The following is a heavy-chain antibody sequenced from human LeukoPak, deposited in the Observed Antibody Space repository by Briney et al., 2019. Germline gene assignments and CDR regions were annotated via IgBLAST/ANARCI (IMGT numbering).Heavy chain of an antibody. V-gene: IGHV3-23*01. CDR1: GFTFSSYA. CDR2: ISGSGGST. Sequence: GGSLRLSCAASGFTFSSYAMSWVRQAPGKGLEWVSAISGSGGSTYYADSVKGRFTISRDNSKNTLYLQMNSLRAEDTAVYYCAKASPLGPVAAEPFVYWGQGTLVTVSS. CDR3: AKASPLGPVAAEPFVY. J-gene: IGHJ4*02. D-gene: IGHD6-19*01.